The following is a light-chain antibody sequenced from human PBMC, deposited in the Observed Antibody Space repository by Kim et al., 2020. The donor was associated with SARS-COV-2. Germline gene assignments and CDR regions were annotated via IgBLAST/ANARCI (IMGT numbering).Light chain of an antibody. Sequence: QRVTISCTGSSSSIVAGYDVHWYQQLPGTAPKLLIYGNSNRPSGVPDRFSGSKSGTSASPAITGLQAEDEADYYCQSYDSSLSGWVFGGGTQLTVL. J-gene: IGLJ3*02. CDR3: QSYDSSLSGWV. V-gene: IGLV1-40*01. CDR1: SSSIVAGYD. CDR2: GNS.